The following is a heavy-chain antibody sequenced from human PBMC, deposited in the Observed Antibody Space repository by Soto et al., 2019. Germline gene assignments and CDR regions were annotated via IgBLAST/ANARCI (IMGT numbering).Heavy chain of an antibody. CDR2: IYYSGST. J-gene: IGHJ4*02. D-gene: IGHD6-19*01. CDR1: GGSISSSSYY. Sequence: QLQLQESGPGLVKPSETLSLTCTVSGGSISSSSYYWGWIRQPPGKGLEWIGSIYYSGSTYYNPSLKSRVTISVDTSKNQFSLKLSSVTAADTAVYYCASLGIAVAGPDDYWGQGTLVTVSS. CDR3: ASLGIAVAGPDDY. V-gene: IGHV4-39*01.